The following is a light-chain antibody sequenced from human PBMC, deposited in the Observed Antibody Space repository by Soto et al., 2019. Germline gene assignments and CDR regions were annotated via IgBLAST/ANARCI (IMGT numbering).Light chain of an antibody. Sequence: QSALTQPASVSGSPGQSITISCTGTSSDVGGYDYVSWYQQHPGKAPKLIIFEVSNRPSGVSHRFSGSKSGNTASLTISGLQAEDETDYYCSSYTSSGPVFGGGTKVTVL. CDR2: EVS. CDR1: SSDVGGYDY. CDR3: SSYTSSGPV. J-gene: IGLJ3*02. V-gene: IGLV2-14*01.